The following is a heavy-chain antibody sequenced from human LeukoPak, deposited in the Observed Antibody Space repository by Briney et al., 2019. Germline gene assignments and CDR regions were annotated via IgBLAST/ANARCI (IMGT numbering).Heavy chain of an antibody. CDR3: ARGYDFWSGYYTNNWFDP. J-gene: IGHJ5*02. V-gene: IGHV3-21*01. Sequence: GGSLRLSCAASGFTFSIYSVTWVRQAPGKGLEWVASISSTSSYIYYADSVKGRFTISRDNAKNSLYLQMNSLRAEDTAVYYCARGYDFWSGYYTNNWFDPWGQGTLVTVSS. CDR2: ISSTSSYI. CDR1: GFTFSIYS. D-gene: IGHD3-3*01.